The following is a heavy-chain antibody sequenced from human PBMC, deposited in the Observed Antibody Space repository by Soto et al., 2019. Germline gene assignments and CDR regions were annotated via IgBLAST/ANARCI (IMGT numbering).Heavy chain of an antibody. CDR2: ISDTGGST. Sequence: EVQLLESGGGLVQPGGSLRLSCAASGFTFSSYAMSWVRQAPGKGLEWVSSISDTGGSTYHAASVRGRFTISRDNSKNTVYLQMNSLRADDTALYYCAKLGSTNCRCHMDVWGKGATVTVSS. CDR1: GFTFSSYA. V-gene: IGHV3-23*01. D-gene: IGHD2-2*01. J-gene: IGHJ6*03. CDR3: AKLGSTNCRCHMDV.